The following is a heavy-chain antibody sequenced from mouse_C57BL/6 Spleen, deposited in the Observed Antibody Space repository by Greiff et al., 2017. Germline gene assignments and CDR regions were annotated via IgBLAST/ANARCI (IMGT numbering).Heavy chain of an antibody. J-gene: IGHJ1*03. CDR2: FHPYNDDT. CDR1: GYTFTTYP. Sequence: VKLMESGAELVKPGASVKMSCKASGYTFTTYPIELMKQNHGKSLEWIGNFHPYNDDTKYNEKFKGKATLTVEKSSSTVYLELSRLTSDDSAVYYCARAVGDWYFDVWGTGTTVTVSS. D-gene: IGHD3-3*01. CDR3: ARAVGDWYFDV. V-gene: IGHV1-47*01.